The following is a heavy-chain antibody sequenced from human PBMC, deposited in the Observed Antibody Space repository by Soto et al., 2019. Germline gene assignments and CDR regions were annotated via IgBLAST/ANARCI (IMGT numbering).Heavy chain of an antibody. J-gene: IGHJ4*02. V-gene: IGHV1-18*01. D-gene: IGHD6-19*01. Sequence: ASVKVSCKASGYTFTSYGTSWVRQAPGQGLEWMGWISAYNGNTNYAQKLQGRVTMTTDTSTSTAYMELRSLRSDDTAVYYCAREQWLGGSCDYWGQGTLVTVSS. CDR3: AREQWLGGSCDY. CDR1: GYTFTSYG. CDR2: ISAYNGNT.